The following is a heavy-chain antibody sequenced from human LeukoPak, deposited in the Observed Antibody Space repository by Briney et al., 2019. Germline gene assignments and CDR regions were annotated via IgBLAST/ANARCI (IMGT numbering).Heavy chain of an antibody. CDR3: ARTNCGGDCYLPYWYFDL. CDR2: ISSSGSTI. D-gene: IGHD2-21*02. CDR1: GFTFSDYY. V-gene: IGHV3-11*01. J-gene: IGHJ2*01. Sequence: GGSLRLSCAASGFTFSDYYMSWIRQAPGKGLEWVSYISSSGSTIYYADSVKGRFTISRDNAKNSLYLQMNSLRAEDTAVYYCARTNCGGDCYLPYWYFDLWGRGTLVTVSS.